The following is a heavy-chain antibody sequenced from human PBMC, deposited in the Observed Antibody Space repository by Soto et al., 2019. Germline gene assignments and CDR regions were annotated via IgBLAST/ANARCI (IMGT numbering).Heavy chain of an antibody. CDR1: GFTFSDYY. V-gene: IGHV3-11*01. CDR3: ARDWSSMSSSSSFVY. CDR2: ISSSGSTI. Sequence: PGGSLRLSCAASGFTFSDYYMSWIRQAPGKGLEWVSYISSSGSTIYYADSVKGRFTISRDNAKNSLYLQMNSLRAEDTAVYYCARDWSSMSSSSSFVYWGQGTLVTVSS. D-gene: IGHD6-6*01. J-gene: IGHJ4*02.